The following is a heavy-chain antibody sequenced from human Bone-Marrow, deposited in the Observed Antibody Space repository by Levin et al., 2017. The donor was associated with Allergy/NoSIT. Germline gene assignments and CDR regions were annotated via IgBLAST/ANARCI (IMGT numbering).Heavy chain of an antibody. CDR1: GYSFTSYW. D-gene: IGHD6-19*01. Sequence: KVSCKGSGYSFTSYWIGWVRQMPGKGLEWMGIIYPGDSDTRYSPSFQGQVTISADKSISTAYLQWSSLKASDTAMYYCARQQGGVAGTGYFDYWGQGTLVTVSS. J-gene: IGHJ4*02. CDR3: ARQQGGVAGTGYFDY. V-gene: IGHV5-51*01. CDR2: IYPGDSDT.